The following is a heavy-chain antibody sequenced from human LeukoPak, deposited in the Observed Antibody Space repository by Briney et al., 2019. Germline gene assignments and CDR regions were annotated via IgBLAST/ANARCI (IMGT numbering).Heavy chain of an antibody. CDR3: ARDGVYDSSEEGYFDY. Sequence: PGGSLRLSCAASGFTFSSYAMSWVRQAPGKGLEWVAVIWYDGSNKYYADSVKGRFTISRDNSKNTLYLQMNSLGAEDTAVYYCARDGVYDSSEEGYFDYWGQGTLVTVSS. CDR1: GFTFSSYA. J-gene: IGHJ4*02. V-gene: IGHV3-33*08. CDR2: IWYDGSNK. D-gene: IGHD3-22*01.